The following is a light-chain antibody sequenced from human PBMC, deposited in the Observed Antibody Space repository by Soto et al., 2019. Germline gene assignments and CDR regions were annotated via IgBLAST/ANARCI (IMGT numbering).Light chain of an antibody. CDR2: KAS. Sequence: DIQMTQSPSTLSASVGNRVTITCRASESISNWLAWYQQKPGKAPKLLIYKASSLESGVPSRFSGSGSGTEFTLAISSLQPDDFATYYCQQYQSYSTFGQGTKVEI. CDR3: QQYQSYST. CDR1: ESISNW. J-gene: IGKJ1*01. V-gene: IGKV1-5*03.